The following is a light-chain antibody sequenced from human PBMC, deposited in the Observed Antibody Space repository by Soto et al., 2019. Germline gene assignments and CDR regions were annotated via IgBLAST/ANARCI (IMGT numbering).Light chain of an antibody. CDR1: QRISNY. CDR3: KQSYSTPRT. Sequence: DIQMTQSPSSLSACVGGTLPITCRASQRISNYLNWYQQKPGKAPKLLIYAASTLQSGVPSRFSGSGSGTAFTLTISSLQTEDFATYYCKQSYSTPRTFGKGTKVDIK. CDR2: AAS. J-gene: IGKJ1*01. V-gene: IGKV1-39*01.